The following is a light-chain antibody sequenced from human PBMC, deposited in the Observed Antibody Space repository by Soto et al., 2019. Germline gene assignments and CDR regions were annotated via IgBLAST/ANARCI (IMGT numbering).Light chain of an antibody. V-gene: IGKV1-17*01. CDR2: AAS. CDR1: QGIRND. Sequence: DIQMTQFPSSLSASVGDRVTITCRASQGIRNDLGWYQQKPGKAPKRLIYAASSMQSEVPSRFRGSGSATEFTLAISSLQPEDTATFYCLQHSTSPLTFVQGTKVEIK. J-gene: IGKJ1*01. CDR3: LQHSTSPLT.